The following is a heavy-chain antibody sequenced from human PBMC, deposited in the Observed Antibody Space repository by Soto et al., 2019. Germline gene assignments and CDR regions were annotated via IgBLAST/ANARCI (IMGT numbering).Heavy chain of an antibody. CDR1: GGSISSSSYY. V-gene: IGHV4-39*01. J-gene: IGHJ5*02. CDR3: ASRGMTTVRYNWFDP. D-gene: IGHD4-4*01. CDR2: IYYSGST. Sequence: PSETLSLTCTVSGGSISSSSYYWGWIRQPPGKGLEWIGSIYYSGSTYYNPSLKSRVTISVDTSKNQFSLKLSSVTAADTAVYYCASRGMTTVRYNWFDPWGQGTLVTVSS.